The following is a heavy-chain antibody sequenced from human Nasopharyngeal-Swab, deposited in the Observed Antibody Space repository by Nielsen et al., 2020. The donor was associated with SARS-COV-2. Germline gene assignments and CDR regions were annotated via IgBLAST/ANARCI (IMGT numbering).Heavy chain of an antibody. CDR1: GFTFSGSA. D-gene: IGHD2-2*01. CDR2: IRSKANSYAT. CDR3: TRRSGYCSSTSCRGGDY. Sequence: GEPLKISCAASGFTFSGSAMHWVRQASGKGLEWVGRIRSKANSYATAYAASVKGRFTISRDDSKNTAYLQMNSLKTEDTAVYYCTRRSGYCSSTSCRGGDYWGQGTLVTVSS. V-gene: IGHV3-73*01. J-gene: IGHJ4*02.